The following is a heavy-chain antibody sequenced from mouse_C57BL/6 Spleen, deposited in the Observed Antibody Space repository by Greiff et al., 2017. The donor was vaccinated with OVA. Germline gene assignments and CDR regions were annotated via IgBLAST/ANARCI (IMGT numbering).Heavy chain of an antibody. D-gene: IGHD1-1*01. CDR1: GFTFSSYT. J-gene: IGHJ1*03. CDR3: ARHPYYGSSLWWYFDV. Sequence: EVKLVESGGGLVKPGGSLNLSCAASGFTFSSYTMSWVHQTPEKRLEWVATISGGGGNTYYPDSVKGRFTISRDNAKNTLYLQMSSLRSEDTALYYCARHPYYGSSLWWYFDVWGTGTTVTVSS. CDR2: ISGGGGNT. V-gene: IGHV5-9*01.